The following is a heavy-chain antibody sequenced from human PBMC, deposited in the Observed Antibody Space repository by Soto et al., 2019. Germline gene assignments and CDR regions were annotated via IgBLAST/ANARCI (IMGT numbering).Heavy chain of an antibody. CDR1: GYTFTSYV. J-gene: IGHJ5*02. CDR3: ARGYSSSWYLTPRFDP. CDR2: ISAYNGNT. V-gene: IGHV1-18*01. Sequence: GASVKVSCKASGYTFTSYVISWVRHAPGQGLEWMGWISAYNGNTNYAQKLQGRVTMTTDTSTSTAYMELRSLRSDDTAVYYCARGYSSSWYLTPRFDPWGQGTLVTVSS. D-gene: IGHD6-13*01.